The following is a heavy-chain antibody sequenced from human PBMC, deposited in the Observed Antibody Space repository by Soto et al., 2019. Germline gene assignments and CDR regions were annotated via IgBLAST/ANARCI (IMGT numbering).Heavy chain of an antibody. Sequence: QITLKESGPTLVKPTQTLTLTCTFSGFSLSTSGVGVGWIRQPPGKALEWLALIYWDDDKRYSPSLKSRLTINKDTSKHQVVLTMTNMDPVDTATYYCAHRRRYYDSSGYYYLDYWGQGTLVTVSS. V-gene: IGHV2-5*02. CDR3: AHRRRYYDSSGYYYLDY. CDR1: GFSLSTSGVG. CDR2: IYWDDDK. J-gene: IGHJ4*02. D-gene: IGHD3-22*01.